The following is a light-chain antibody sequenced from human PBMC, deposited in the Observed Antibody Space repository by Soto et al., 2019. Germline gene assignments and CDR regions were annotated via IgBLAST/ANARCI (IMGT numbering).Light chain of an antibody. CDR1: QDISNY. CDR3: QQYDNLRVT. J-gene: IGKJ4*01. Sequence: DIQMTQSPSSLSASVGDRVTITCQASQDISNYLNGYQQKPGKAPKLLIYDASNLETGVPSRFSGSGSGTDFTFTISSLQPEDIATYYCQQYDNLRVTFGGGTKVEIK. V-gene: IGKV1-33*01. CDR2: DAS.